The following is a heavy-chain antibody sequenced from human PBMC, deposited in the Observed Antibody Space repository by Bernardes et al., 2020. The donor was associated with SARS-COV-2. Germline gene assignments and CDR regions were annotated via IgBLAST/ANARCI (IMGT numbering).Heavy chain of an antibody. D-gene: IGHD2-15*01. CDR2: ISFIPGYI. CDR1: GFTFGGYS. V-gene: IGHV3-21*01. Sequence: GGSLRLSCAASGFTFGGYSMNWVRQAPGKGLEWVAHISFIPGYIYYADSVKGRFTISRDNAKNSLLLQMNSLRAEDTAVYYCARDHCNGNTCYSGGKDGWGQGTTVTVSS. J-gene: IGHJ6*02. CDR3: ARDHCNGNTCYSGGKDG.